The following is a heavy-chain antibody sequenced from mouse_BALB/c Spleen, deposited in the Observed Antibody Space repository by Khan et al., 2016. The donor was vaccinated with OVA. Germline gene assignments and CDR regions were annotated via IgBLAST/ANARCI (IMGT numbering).Heavy chain of an antibody. V-gene: IGHV3-2*02. J-gene: IGHJ2*01. CDR1: GYSITSDYA. Sequence: VQLKESGPGLVKPSQSLSLTCTVTGYSITSDYAWNWIRQFPGNKLEWMGFISYSGNTNYHPSLKSRISITRDTSKNQFFLQLNSVTTEDTARYYCARVYGGDFDYWGQGTTLTVSS. CDR3: ARVYGGDFDY. D-gene: IGHD1-1*01. CDR2: ISYSGNT.